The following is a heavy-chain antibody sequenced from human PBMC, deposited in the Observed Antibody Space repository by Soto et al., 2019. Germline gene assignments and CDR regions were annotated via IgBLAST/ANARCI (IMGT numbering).Heavy chain of an antibody. Sequence: QVQLQESGPGLVKPSETLSLTCTVSSDSISSYYWSWIRQPPGKRLEWIGYISYSGSTDYNPSLKSRVTISGDTSKNQFSLKVSSVTAAATAVYYCARGTSWQLPFDYWGQGTLVTVSS. V-gene: IGHV4-59*01. CDR3: ARGTSWQLPFDY. D-gene: IGHD6-13*01. CDR2: ISYSGST. J-gene: IGHJ4*02. CDR1: SDSISSYY.